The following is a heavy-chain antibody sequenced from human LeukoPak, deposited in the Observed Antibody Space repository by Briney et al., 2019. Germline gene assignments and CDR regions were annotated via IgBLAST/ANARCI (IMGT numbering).Heavy chain of an antibody. CDR3: AREASGYSYGYYYYYMDV. CDR2: IYYSGST. V-gene: IGHV4-31*03. CDR1: GVSISSGGYY. D-gene: IGHD5-18*01. J-gene: IGHJ6*03. Sequence: SQTLSLTCTVSGVSISSGGYYWSWIRQHPGKGLEWIGYIYYSGSTYYNPSLKSRVTISVDASKNQFSLKLSSVTAADTAVYYCAREASGYSYGYYYYYMDVWGKGTTVTVSS.